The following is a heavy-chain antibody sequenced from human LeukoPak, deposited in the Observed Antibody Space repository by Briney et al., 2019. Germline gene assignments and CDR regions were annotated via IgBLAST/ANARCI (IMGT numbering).Heavy chain of an antibody. Sequence: ASVKVSCKASGYTFTGYYMHWVRQAPGQGLEWMGWINPNSGGTNYAQKFQGRVTMTRDTSISTAYMELSRLRPDDTAVYYCARDPLYYYDSSGYYLIDYWGQGTLVTVSS. D-gene: IGHD3-22*01. CDR3: ARDPLYYYDSSGYYLIDY. V-gene: IGHV1-2*02. CDR1: GYTFTGYY. J-gene: IGHJ4*02. CDR2: INPNSGGT.